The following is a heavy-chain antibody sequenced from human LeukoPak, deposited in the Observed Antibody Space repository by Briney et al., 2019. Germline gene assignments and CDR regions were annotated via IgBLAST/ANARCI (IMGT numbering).Heavy chain of an antibody. V-gene: IGHV3-23*01. CDR1: XXTXSAYT. J-gene: IGHJ4*02. CDR3: AREKLDTRGYVDY. D-gene: IGHD3-22*01. Sequence: LRLXXXASXXTXSAYTMNWVRQAXGKGLEWVSAIGSGFSAYYTDSVKGRFTISRDNSKNTVFLQMNSLRAEDTAVYYCAREKLDTRGYVDYWGQGTLVTVSS. CDR2: IGSGFSA.